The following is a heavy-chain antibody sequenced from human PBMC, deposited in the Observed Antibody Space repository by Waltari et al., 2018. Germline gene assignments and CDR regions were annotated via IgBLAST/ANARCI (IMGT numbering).Heavy chain of an antibody. J-gene: IGHJ5*02. CDR1: GFTFSIYW. CDR2: INPQGSDK. CDR3: VRSVDP. Sequence: EVQVVESGGGLVQPGGSLRLSCAASGFTFSIYWMAWVRQAPGKGREWVANINPQGSDKYYADSVKGRFTISRDDARNSLYLEMNSLRVEDTAMYYCVRSVDPFGQGTLVTVSS. D-gene: IGHD4-17*01. V-gene: IGHV3-7*01.